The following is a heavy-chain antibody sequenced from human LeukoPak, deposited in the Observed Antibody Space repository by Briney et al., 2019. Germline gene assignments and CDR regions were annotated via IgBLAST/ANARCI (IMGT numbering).Heavy chain of an antibody. V-gene: IGHV3-7*01. CDR2: IKQDGSEK. D-gene: IGHD6-6*01. J-gene: IGHJ4*02. CDR3: ARDNLAARSPFDY. CDR1: GFSISGSV. Sequence: GGSLRLSCTASGFSISGSVMTWVRQAPGKGLEWVANIKQDGSEKYYVDSVKGRFTISRDSAKNSLYLQMNSLRAEDTAVYYCARDNLAARSPFDYWGQGTLVTVSS.